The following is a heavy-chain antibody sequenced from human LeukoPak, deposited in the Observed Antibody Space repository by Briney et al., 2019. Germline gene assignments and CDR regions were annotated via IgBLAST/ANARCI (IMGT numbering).Heavy chain of an antibody. CDR2: IYTSGST. V-gene: IGHV4-61*02. J-gene: IGHJ3*02. CDR3: ASRSYAASDI. Sequence: PSETLSLTCTVSGGSISSGSYYWSWIRQPAGKGLEWIGRIYTSGSTNYNPSLKSRVTISVDTSKNQFSLKLSSVTAADTAVYYCASRSYAASDIWGQGTVVTVSS. D-gene: IGHD1-26*01. CDR1: GGSISSGSYY.